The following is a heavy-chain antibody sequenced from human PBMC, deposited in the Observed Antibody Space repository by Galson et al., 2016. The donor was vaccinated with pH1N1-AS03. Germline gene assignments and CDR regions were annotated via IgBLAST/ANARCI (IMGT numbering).Heavy chain of an antibody. V-gene: IGHV1-46*01. Sequence: SVKVSCKASGYTFTLHFVHWLRHVPGQGLEWMGFINPNVGYTNVSQKFQGRVSMTRDTSTTTIYMELSGLRSEHTAIYYCARDNGDVKSWRKDWFDTWGQGTLVTVSS. CDR1: GYTFTLHF. CDR3: ARDNGDVKSWRKDWFDT. J-gene: IGHJ5*02. D-gene: IGHD2-8*01. CDR2: INPNVGYT.